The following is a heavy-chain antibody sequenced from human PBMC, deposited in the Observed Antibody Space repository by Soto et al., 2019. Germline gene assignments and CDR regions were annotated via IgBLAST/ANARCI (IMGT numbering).Heavy chain of an antibody. CDR2: IYYSGST. V-gene: IGHV4-31*03. CDR3: ARDVPYDYVWGSPHDYYYGMDV. CDR1: GGSISSGGYY. D-gene: IGHD3-16*01. Sequence: PSETLSLTCTVSGGSISSGGYYWSWIRQHPGKGLEWIGYIYYSGSTYYNPSLKSRVTISVDTSKNQFSLKLSSVTAADTAVYYCARDVPYDYVWGSPHDYYYGMDVWGQGTTVTVS. J-gene: IGHJ6*02.